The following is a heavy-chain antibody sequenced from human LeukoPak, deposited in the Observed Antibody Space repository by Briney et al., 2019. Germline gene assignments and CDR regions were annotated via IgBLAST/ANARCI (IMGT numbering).Heavy chain of an antibody. Sequence: ASVKVSCKASGYTFTSYGISWVRQAPGQGLEWMGWISAYDGNTNYAQKLQGRVTMTTDTSTSTAYMELRSLRSDDTAVYYCARADGIAAAGMSDYLCRGTLVTVSS. CDR3: ARADGIAAAGMSDY. CDR1: GYTFTSYG. D-gene: IGHD6-13*01. V-gene: IGHV1-18*01. J-gene: IGHJ4*02. CDR2: ISAYDGNT.